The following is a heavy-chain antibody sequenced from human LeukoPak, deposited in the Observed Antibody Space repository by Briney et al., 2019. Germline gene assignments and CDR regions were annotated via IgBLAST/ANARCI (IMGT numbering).Heavy chain of an antibody. CDR2: INPDSGGT. CDR1: GYTFTGYY. Sequence: ASVKVSCKASGYTFTGYYMHWVRQAPGQGLEWMGWINPDSGGTNCAQKFRGGVTMAGDTSISAAYMELSRLRSDDTAVYYCARDEQTEDLGYYFDYWGQGTLVTVSS. J-gene: IGHJ4*02. CDR3: ARDEQTEDLGYYFDY. V-gene: IGHV1-2*02. D-gene: IGHD1/OR15-1a*01.